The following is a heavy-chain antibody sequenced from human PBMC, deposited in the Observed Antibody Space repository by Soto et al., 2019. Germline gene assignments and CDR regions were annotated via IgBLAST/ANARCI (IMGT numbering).Heavy chain of an antibody. CDR1: GFTFTNAW. J-gene: IGHJ4*02. CDR2: IKSKTHGGTT. V-gene: IGHV3-15*01. D-gene: IGHD3-3*01. Sequence: EVQLVESGGGLVEPGGSLRLSCAASGFTFTNAWMSWVRQAPGKGLEWIARIKSKTHGGTTDYAAPLKGRFAISRDDSRNILYLQMSSLKTEDTAVYFCTADQMYYDFWSDYRPFDYWGQGNLVTVSS. CDR3: TADQMYYDFWSDYRPFDY.